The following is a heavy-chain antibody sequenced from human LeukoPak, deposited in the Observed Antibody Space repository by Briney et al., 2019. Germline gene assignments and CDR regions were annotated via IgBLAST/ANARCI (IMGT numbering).Heavy chain of an antibody. CDR2: IYYSGST. CDR1: GGSISSGDYY. D-gene: IGHD5-18*01. CDR3: AREGGYSYGNYGMDV. J-gene: IGHJ6*02. Sequence: SETLSLTCTVSGGSISSGDYYWSWIRQPPGKGLEWIGYIYYSGSTYYNPSLKSRVTISVDTSKNQFSLKLSSVTAADTAVYYCAREGGYSYGNYGMDVWGQGTTVTVSS. V-gene: IGHV4-30-4*01.